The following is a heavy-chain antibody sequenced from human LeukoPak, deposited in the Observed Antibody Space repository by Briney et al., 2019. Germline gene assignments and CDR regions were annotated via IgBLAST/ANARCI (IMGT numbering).Heavy chain of an antibody. V-gene: IGHV3-9*01. CDR2: ISWNSGSL. Sequence: PGRSLSLSCAASGFTFDDYAMHWVRQAPGKGLEWVSGISWNSGSLDYADSVKGRFTISRDNARNSLYLQMDSLRAEDTAFYYCAKAEGFFGGYYDHWGQGTLVTVSS. CDR1: GFTFDDYA. CDR3: AKAEGFFGGYYDH. J-gene: IGHJ5*02. D-gene: IGHD3-22*01.